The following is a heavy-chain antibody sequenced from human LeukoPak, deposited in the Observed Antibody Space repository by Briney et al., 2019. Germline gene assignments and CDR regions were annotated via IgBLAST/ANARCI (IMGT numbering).Heavy chain of an antibody. Sequence: GGSLRLSCAASGFTFSNAWMSWVRQAPGKGLEWVGRIKSKTDGGTTDYAAPVKGRFTISRDDSKNTAYLQMNSLKTEDTAVYYCTRRDVRDGYNYALDYWGQGTLVTVS. D-gene: IGHD5-12*01. J-gene: IGHJ4*02. CDR1: GFTFSNAW. CDR2: IKSKTDGGTT. CDR3: TRRDVRDGYNYALDY. V-gene: IGHV3-15*01.